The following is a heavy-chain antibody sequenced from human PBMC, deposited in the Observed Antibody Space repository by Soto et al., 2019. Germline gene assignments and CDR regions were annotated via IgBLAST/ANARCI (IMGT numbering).Heavy chain of an antibody. CDR1: GYSFTSYW. Sequence: PRESLKISCKGSGYSFTSYWIGWVRQMPGKGLEWMGIIYPGDSDTRYSPSFQGQVTISADKSISTAYLQWSSLKASDTAMYYCTVTIFGVVTVNNDAFDIWGQGTMVTVSS. V-gene: IGHV5-51*01. D-gene: IGHD3-3*01. J-gene: IGHJ3*02. CDR2: IYPGDSDT. CDR3: TVTIFGVVTVNNDAFDI.